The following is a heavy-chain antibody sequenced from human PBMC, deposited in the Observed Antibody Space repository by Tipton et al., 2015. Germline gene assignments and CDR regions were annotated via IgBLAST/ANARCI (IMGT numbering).Heavy chain of an antibody. CDR2: ITSSSSSI. CDR1: GFTFSIYH. CDR3: AREGSGWYGADY. D-gene: IGHD6-19*01. Sequence: SLRLSCAATGFTFSIYHMNWVRQAPGKGLEWVSSITSSSSSIYYADSVKGRFTISRDNAKKSLYLQLNSLRAEGTAVYYCAREGSGWYGADYWGQGTLVTVSS. J-gene: IGHJ4*02. V-gene: IGHV3-21*01.